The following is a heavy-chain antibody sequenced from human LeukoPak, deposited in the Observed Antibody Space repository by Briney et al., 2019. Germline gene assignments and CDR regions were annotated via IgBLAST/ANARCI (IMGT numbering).Heavy chain of an antibody. Sequence: PGESLKISCKGSGYSFTTYWIDWVRQMPGKGVEWMGIIYPGDSDTRYSPSFQGQVTISADKSISTAYLQWSSLKASDTAMYYCARHERDSSGWFGYWGQGTLVTVSS. J-gene: IGHJ4*02. CDR3: ARHERDSSGWFGY. CDR1: GYSFTTYW. V-gene: IGHV5-51*01. CDR2: IYPGDSDT. D-gene: IGHD6-19*01.